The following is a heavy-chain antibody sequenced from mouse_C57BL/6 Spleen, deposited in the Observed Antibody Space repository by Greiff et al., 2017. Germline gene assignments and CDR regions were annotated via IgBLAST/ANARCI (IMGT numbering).Heavy chain of an antibody. D-gene: IGHD1-1*01. Sequence: EVQRVESGGGLVKPGGSLKLSCAASGFTFSSYAMSWVRQTPEKRLEWVATISDGGSYTYSPDNVKGRFTISRDNAKNNLSLQMSHLKSEDTAMYYCARDYYGSSSPGYFDVWGTGTTVTVSS. CDR3: ARDYYGSSSPGYFDV. CDR2: ISDGGSYT. J-gene: IGHJ1*03. V-gene: IGHV5-4*01. CDR1: GFTFSSYA.